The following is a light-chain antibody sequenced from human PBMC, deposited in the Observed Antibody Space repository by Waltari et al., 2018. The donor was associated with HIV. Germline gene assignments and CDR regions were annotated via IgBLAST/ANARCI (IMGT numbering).Light chain of an antibody. J-gene: IGLJ2*01. CDR2: SVR. CDR1: SRDVGGVHNY. CDR3: CSYAGTYTI. Sequence: QSALTQPRSVSGSPGQSVTCSSTGPSRDVGGVHNYVSWYQHHPGKAPKLMIYSVRERPSGVPDRFSGSKSGNTASLTISGLQAEDEADYYCCSYAGTYTIFGGGTQLTVL. V-gene: IGLV2-11*01.